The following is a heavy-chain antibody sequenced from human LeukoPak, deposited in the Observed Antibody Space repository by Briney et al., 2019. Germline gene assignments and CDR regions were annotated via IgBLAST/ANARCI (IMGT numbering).Heavy chain of an antibody. Sequence: GGSLRLSCAASGFTFSSYWMHWVRQAPGKGLVWVSVIYSGGTTYYADSVKGRFTVPRDNSKNTLYLQMNSLRAEDTAVYYCARDAGCSTTSCRPGYFDYWGQGTLVTVSS. V-gene: IGHV3-66*02. CDR2: IYSGGTT. J-gene: IGHJ4*02. D-gene: IGHD2-2*01. CDR1: GFTFSSYW. CDR3: ARDAGCSTTSCRPGYFDY.